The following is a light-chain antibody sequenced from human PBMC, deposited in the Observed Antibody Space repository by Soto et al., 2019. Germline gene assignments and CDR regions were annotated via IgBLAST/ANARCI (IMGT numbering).Light chain of an antibody. J-gene: IGLJ1*01. Sequence: SVLTQPPSASGSPGQSVTISCTGTSSDVGAYNFVSWYQQHPNKAPKLMIYDVSKRPSGVPDRFSASKSGNTASLTVSGLQAEDEADYYCSSYAGNNIVVFGTGTKVTVL. CDR3: SSYAGNNIVV. CDR2: DVS. CDR1: SSDVGAYNF. V-gene: IGLV2-8*01.